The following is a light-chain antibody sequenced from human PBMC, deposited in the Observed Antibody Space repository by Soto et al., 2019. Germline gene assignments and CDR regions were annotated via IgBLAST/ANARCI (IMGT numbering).Light chain of an antibody. CDR2: DAS. Sequence: DIKMTQCPSTLSASVGDRVTITCRASQSISSWLAWYQQKPGKAPKLLIYDASSLESGVPSRFSGSGSGTEFTLTISSLQPDDFATYYCQQYNSYPVTFGQGTKVDIK. V-gene: IGKV1-5*01. CDR3: QQYNSYPVT. CDR1: QSISSW. J-gene: IGKJ1*01.